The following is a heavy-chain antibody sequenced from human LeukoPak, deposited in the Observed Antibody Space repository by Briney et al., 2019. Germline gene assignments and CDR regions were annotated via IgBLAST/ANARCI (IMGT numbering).Heavy chain of an antibody. J-gene: IGHJ4*02. D-gene: IGHD4-11*01. CDR3: AKDAQRGFDYSNSLEY. Sequence: GGSLRLSCAASGFTFSHYGMHWVRQAPGKGLEWVAVIWSDGTEKYYGDAVKGRFTISRDNSRNTVYLQMNSLRGEDTAGYYCAKDAQRGFDYSNSLEYWGQGTLVTVSS. CDR1: GFTFSHYG. V-gene: IGHV3-33*06. CDR2: IWSDGTEK.